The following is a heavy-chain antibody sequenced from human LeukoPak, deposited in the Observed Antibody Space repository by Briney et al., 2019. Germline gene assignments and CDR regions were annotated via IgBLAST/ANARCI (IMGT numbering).Heavy chain of an antibody. Sequence: NHGESLKISCKGSGYSFTSYWIGWVRQMPGKGLEWMGIIYPGDSDTRYSPSFQGQVTISADKSISTAYLQWSSLKVSDTAMYYCARSCRDGYRDFDYWGQGTLVTVSS. CDR2: IYPGDSDT. CDR1: GYSFTSYW. CDR3: ARSCRDGYRDFDY. J-gene: IGHJ4*02. D-gene: IGHD5-24*01. V-gene: IGHV5-51*01.